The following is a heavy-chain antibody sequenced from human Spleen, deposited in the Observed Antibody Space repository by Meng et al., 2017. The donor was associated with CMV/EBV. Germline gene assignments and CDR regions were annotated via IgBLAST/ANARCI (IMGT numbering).Heavy chain of an antibody. D-gene: IGHD1-1*01. Sequence: GESLKISCAASGFTFNNYAMSWVRQAPGKGLEWISYISSSGSTVYYADSVKGRFTISRDNAKNSVSLHMNTLRAEDTAVYYCARDLGLQLVPQGFDFWGQGTLVTVSS. CDR3: ARDLGLQLVPQGFDF. V-gene: IGHV3-11*04. CDR1: GFTFNNYA. CDR2: ISSSGSTV. J-gene: IGHJ4*02.